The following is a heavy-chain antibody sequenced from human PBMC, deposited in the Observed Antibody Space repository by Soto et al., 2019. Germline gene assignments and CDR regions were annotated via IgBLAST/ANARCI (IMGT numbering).Heavy chain of an antibody. V-gene: IGHV1-46*01. CDR2: INPSGGAT. CDR3: AKQTVELSLGGFDS. D-gene: IGHD1-26*01. Sequence: QVRLVQSGAEVQKPRASVKLSCEASGYTFANYYVHWVRQAPGQGLEWMGKINPSGGATTYAQKFQGRVTMTWDGSAKSVYMEMKSLSGDDTAVYYCAKQTVELSLGGFDSWGQGTLVTVSS. J-gene: IGHJ5*01. CDR1: GYTFANYY.